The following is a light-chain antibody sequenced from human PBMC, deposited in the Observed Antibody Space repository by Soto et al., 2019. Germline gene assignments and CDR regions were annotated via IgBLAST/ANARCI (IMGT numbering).Light chain of an antibody. J-gene: IGLJ2*01. CDR2: GEN. CDR1: SSNIGSNT. CDR3: AAWDDSLNGPV. V-gene: IGLV1-44*01. Sequence: QSVLTQPPSASGTPGQRVTISCSGSSSNIGSNTVNLYQHLPGTAPKLLMYGENQRPSGVPDPFSGSKSGTSASLAISGLPSEDEAAYYCAAWDDSLNGPVFGGGTKLTVL.